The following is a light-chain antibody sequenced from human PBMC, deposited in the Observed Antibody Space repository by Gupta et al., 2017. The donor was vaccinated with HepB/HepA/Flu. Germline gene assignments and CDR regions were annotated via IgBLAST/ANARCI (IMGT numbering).Light chain of an antibody. V-gene: IGKV3-20*01. CDR2: GAS. CDR1: QSLSSTY. J-gene: IGKJ2*04. CDR3: QQYGFSQLCR. Sequence: IVLTQSPGPLSFSPGERVTLSCRASQSLSSTYFAWYQQKPGQPPRLLIYGASRRATGIPDRFSGSGSGTDFTLTINGLEPEDFAVYDGQQYGFSQLCRCGQGTKLDIK.